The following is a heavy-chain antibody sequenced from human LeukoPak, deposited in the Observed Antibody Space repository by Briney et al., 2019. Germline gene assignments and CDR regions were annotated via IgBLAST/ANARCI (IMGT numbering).Heavy chain of an antibody. CDR1: GFPFSDFY. J-gene: IGHJ4*02. CDR3: ARGSLYYDYVWGSYRYGYFDY. V-gene: IGHV3-11*06. D-gene: IGHD3-16*02. Sequence: PGGSLRLSCATSGFPFSDFYMSWIRQAPGKGLEWVSYISSSSSYIYYADSVKGRFTISRDNAKNSLYLQMNSLRAEDTAVYYCARGSLYYDYVWGSYRYGYFDYWGQGTLVTVSS. CDR2: ISSSSSYI.